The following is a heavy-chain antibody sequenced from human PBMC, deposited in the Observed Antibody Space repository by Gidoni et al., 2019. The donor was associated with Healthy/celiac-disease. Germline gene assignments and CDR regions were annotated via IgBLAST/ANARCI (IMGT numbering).Heavy chain of an antibody. V-gene: IGHV3-33*01. CDR2: IWYDGSNK. D-gene: IGHD4-17*01. J-gene: IGHJ6*02. CDR3: ARDWAPYGDYDYYYGMDV. CDR1: GFTFSSYG. Sequence: QVQLVESGGGVVQPGRSLRLSCPASGFTFSSYGMHWVRQAPGKGLEWVAVIWYDGSNKYYADSVKGRFTISRDNSKNTLYLQMNSLRAEDTAVYYCARDWAPYGDYDYYYGMDVWGQGTTVTVSS.